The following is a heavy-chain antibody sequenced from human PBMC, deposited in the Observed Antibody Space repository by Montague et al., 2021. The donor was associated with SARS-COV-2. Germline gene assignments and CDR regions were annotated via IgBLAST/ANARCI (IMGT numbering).Heavy chain of an antibody. V-gene: IGHV4-59*13. CDR2: VYYSGST. J-gene: IGHJ4*02. CDR3: ARGERGAWYNHYFDY. CDR1: GDSISIYY. Sequence: SKTLSLTCTVSGDSISIYYWSWIQQPPGKGLEWIGYVYYSGSTNYNPSLKSRVTISVDTPKNQFSLKLMSVTAADTAVYYCARGERGAWYNHYFDYWGQGALVTVSS. D-gene: IGHD6-19*01.